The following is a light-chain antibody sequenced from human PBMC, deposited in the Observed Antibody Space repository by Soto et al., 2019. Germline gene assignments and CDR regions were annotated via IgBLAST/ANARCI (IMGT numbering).Light chain of an antibody. CDR1: QSVGNY. J-gene: IGKJ2*01. CDR3: QQRGSWPDS. CDR2: DAS. Sequence: EIVLTQSPSTLSLSPGERATLSCSASQSVGNYLAWYQHEPGQAPRLLIYDASNRATGIPARFSGSGSGTGFTLTIISLEPEDFAVYYCQQRGSWPDSFGQGTKLEIE. V-gene: IGKV3-11*01.